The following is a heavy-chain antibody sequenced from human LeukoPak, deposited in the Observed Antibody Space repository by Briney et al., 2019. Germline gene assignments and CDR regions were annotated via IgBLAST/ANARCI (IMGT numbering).Heavy chain of an antibody. V-gene: IGHV1-46*01. CDR1: GYTFTSYY. CDR3: ARESRTVEMGTSIHGHWFDP. Sequence: ASVKVSCKASGYTFTSYYMHWVRQAPGQGLEWMGIINPSGGSTSYAQKFQGRVTMTRDTSTSTVYMELSSLRSEDTAVYYCARESRTVEMGTSIHGHWFDPWGQGTLVTVSS. CDR2: INPSGGST. J-gene: IGHJ5*02. D-gene: IGHD5-24*01.